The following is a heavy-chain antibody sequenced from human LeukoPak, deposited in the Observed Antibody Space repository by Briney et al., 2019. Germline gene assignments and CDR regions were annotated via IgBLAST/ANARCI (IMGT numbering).Heavy chain of an antibody. Sequence: GGSLRLSCVASGFTFSTYNMNWVRQTPEKGLEWLSYISGSGRTIYYRDSVKGRFTISRDNAKNSLYLQMNSLRAEDTAVYYCAMSSLLGYYYDSSGYYPFGYWGQGTLVTVSS. CDR2: ISGSGRTI. CDR3: AMSSLLGYYYDSSGYYPFGY. CDR1: GFTFSTYN. J-gene: IGHJ4*02. D-gene: IGHD3-22*01. V-gene: IGHV3-48*01.